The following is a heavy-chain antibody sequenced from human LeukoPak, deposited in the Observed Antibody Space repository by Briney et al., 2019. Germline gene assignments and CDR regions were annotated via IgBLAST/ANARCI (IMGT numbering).Heavy chain of an antibody. V-gene: IGHV3-23*01. Sequence: PGGSLRLSCAASGLTFSSYAMSWVRQAPGKGLEWVSAISGSGGSTYYADSVKGRFTISRDNSKNTLYLQMNSLRAEDTAMYYCTTEGRVAGTHHPFDYWGQGTLVTVSS. CDR1: GLTFSSYA. D-gene: IGHD6-19*01. CDR2: ISGSGGST. CDR3: TTEGRVAGTHHPFDY. J-gene: IGHJ4*02.